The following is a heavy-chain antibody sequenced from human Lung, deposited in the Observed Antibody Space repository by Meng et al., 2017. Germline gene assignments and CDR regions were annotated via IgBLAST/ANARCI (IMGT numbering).Heavy chain of an antibody. CDR1: GFTFSTYS. J-gene: IGHJ4*02. V-gene: IGHV3-21*01. CDR3: ARGVDITVTKYHFDY. CDR2: INSGSNYI. Sequence: EVQLVESGGGLVKPGGSLRLSCAASGFTFSTYSMNWVRQAPGKGLEWVSSINSGSNYIYYAHSVKGRFTISRDSAKNSVYLQMNSLRAEDTAVYYRARGVDITVTKYHFDYWGQGILVTVSS. D-gene: IGHD4-17*01.